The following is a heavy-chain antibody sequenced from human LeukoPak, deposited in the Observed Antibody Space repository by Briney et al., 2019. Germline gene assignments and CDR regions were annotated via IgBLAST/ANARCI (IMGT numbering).Heavy chain of an antibody. Sequence: SETLSLTCTVSGGSISSYYWSWIRRPAGRGLEWIGRIYTSGSTNYNPSLKSRVTISVDTSKNQFSLKLSSVTAADTAVYYCARAQLVLDYFDYWGQGTLVTVSS. CDR3: ARAQLVLDYFDY. CDR2: IYTSGST. CDR1: GGSISSYY. D-gene: IGHD6-13*01. J-gene: IGHJ4*02. V-gene: IGHV4-4*07.